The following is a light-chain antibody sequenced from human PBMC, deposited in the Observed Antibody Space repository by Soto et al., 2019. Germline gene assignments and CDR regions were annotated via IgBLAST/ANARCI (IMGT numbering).Light chain of an antibody. Sequence: EIVMTQSPATLSVSPGERATLSCRASQSVSSNLAWYQQKPGQAPRLLIYDASNRATGIPARFSGSGSGTDFTLTISSLEPEDFAVYYCQHRSNWPLITFGQGTRLEIK. J-gene: IGKJ5*01. CDR1: QSVSSN. CDR2: DAS. CDR3: QHRSNWPLIT. V-gene: IGKV3-11*01.